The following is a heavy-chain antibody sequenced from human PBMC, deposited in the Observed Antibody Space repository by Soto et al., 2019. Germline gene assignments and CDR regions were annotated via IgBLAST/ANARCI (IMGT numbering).Heavy chain of an antibody. Sequence: AETLSLTCTGSGTSIISYYWSWIRQPPGKGLEWIANIHDSGTTNYNPSLASRVTLSVDTSKNQFSLKMTSVTAADRAMYFCARYNSYAIDYWGRGTLVTVSS. CDR1: GTSIISYY. J-gene: IGHJ4*02. CDR3: ARYNSYAIDY. D-gene: IGHD2-8*01. CDR2: IHDSGTT. V-gene: IGHV4-59*01.